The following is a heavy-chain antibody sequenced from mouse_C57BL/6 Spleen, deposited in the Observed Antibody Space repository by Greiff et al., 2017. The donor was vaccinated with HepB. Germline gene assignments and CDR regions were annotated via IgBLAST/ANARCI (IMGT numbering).Heavy chain of an antibody. D-gene: IGHD2-5*01. V-gene: IGHV1-82*01. CDR1: GYAFSSSW. Sequence: QVQLQQSGPELVKPGASVKISCKASGYAFSSSWMNWVKQRPGKGLEWIGRIYPGDGDTNYNGKFKGKATLTADKSSSTAYMQLSSLTSEDSAVYFCARGGTYYSNYVYFDVWGTGTTVTVSS. J-gene: IGHJ1*03. CDR3: ARGGTYYSNYVYFDV. CDR2: IYPGDGDT.